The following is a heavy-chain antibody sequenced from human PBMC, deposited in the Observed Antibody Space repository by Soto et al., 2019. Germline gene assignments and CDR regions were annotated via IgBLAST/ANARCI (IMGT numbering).Heavy chain of an antibody. D-gene: IGHD6-19*01. CDR1: RGYISGAY. CDR3: ARSVAVPGAHIDY. V-gene: IGHV4-59*01. Sequence: PWATLSLNFSFSRGYISGAYWSWIRQSPGKGLEWLGYVYYTGSTNYSPSLRSRVSISVDTSKNEFSLRLSSVTAADTAVYFCARSVAVPGAHIDYWGQGTQVTVS. J-gene: IGHJ4*02. CDR2: VYYTGST.